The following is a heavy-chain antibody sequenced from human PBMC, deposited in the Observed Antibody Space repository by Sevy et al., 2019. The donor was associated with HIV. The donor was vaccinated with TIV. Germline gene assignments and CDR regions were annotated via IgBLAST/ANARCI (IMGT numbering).Heavy chain of an antibody. CDR1: GGSFSDYS. CDR2: INHSGNT. V-gene: IGHV4-34*01. CDR3: ARSGGYYDQGMDV. Sequence: SETLSLTCAVHGGSFSDYSCTWIRQPPGKGLEWIGEINHSGNTNYNPSLKGRVTISVDTSKNQFSMKLSSVTAADTAVYYCARSGGYYDQGMDVWGQGTTVTVSS. D-gene: IGHD3-16*01. J-gene: IGHJ6*02.